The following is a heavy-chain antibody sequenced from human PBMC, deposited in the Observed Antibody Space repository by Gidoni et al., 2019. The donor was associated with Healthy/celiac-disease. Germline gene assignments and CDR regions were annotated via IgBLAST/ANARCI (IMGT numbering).Heavy chain of an antibody. J-gene: IGHJ6*02. CDR1: GFTVSRNY. D-gene: IGHD6-6*01. Sequence: EVQLVESGGALVQPGGSLRLSCAASGFTVSRNYMSWVRQAPGKVLEWVSVIYSGGSTYYADSGKGRFTISRDNSKNTLYLQMNSLRAEDTAVYYCASHLGGSSGCYYYYGMDVWGQGTTVTVSS. CDR2: IYSGGST. V-gene: IGHV3-66*04. CDR3: ASHLGGSSGCYYYYGMDV.